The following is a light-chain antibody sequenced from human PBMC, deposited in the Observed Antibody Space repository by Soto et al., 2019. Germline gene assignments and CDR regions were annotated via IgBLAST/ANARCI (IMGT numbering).Light chain of an antibody. CDR1: QGIRSF. CDR2: DTS. CDR3: QNYAAAAST. V-gene: IGKV1-27*01. Sequence: DIQMTQSPSSLSASVGDRVTITCRASQGIRSFLAWYQQRPGQVPNLLIYDTSTLHSGVPSRFIGSGSGTDFTLTINSLQPEDVATYYCQNYAAAASTFGQGTRVEIK. J-gene: IGKJ1*01.